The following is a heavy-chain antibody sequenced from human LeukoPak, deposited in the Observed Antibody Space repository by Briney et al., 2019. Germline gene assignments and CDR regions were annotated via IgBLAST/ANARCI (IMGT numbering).Heavy chain of an antibody. CDR3: ARDARVQKWFGELLKTTTYYFDY. V-gene: IGHV4-39*07. D-gene: IGHD3-10*01. Sequence: SETLSLTCTVSGGSISSSNFYWGWIRQPPGKGLEWIGSIYYGGSTYYNPSLKSRVSISVDTSKNQFSLKLSSVTAADTAVYYCARDARVQKWFGELLKTTTYYFDYWGQGTLVTVSS. CDR2: IYYGGST. CDR1: GGSISSSNFY. J-gene: IGHJ4*02.